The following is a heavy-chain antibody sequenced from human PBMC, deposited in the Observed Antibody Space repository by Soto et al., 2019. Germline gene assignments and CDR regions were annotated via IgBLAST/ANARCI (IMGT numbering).Heavy chain of an antibody. CDR2: IWYDGSNK. Sequence: QVQLVESGGGVVQPGRSLRLSCAASGFTFSSYGMHWVRQAPGKGLEWVAVIWYDGSNKYYADSVKGRFTISRDNSKNTLYLQMNSLRAEDTAVYYCARDSDSRPTSGSYRTYGMDVWGQGTTVTVSS. CDR1: GFTFSSYG. J-gene: IGHJ6*02. D-gene: IGHD1-26*01. V-gene: IGHV3-33*01. CDR3: ARDSDSRPTSGSYRTYGMDV.